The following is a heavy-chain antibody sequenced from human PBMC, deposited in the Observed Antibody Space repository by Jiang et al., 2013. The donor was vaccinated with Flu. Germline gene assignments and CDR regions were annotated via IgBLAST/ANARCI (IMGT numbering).Heavy chain of an antibody. Sequence: GAEVKKPGASVKVSCKASGYTFYSYGLSWVRQAPGQGLEWMGWISAYNGNTSYAQKLQGRVTMTEDTSTSTAYMELRSLRSDDTAVYYCARDEGGIVVVTAMAFDYWGQGTLVTVSS. CDR3: ARDEGGIVVVTAMAFDY. J-gene: IGHJ4*02. V-gene: IGHV1-18*01. CDR2: ISAYNGNT. D-gene: IGHD2-21*02. CDR1: GYTFYSYG.